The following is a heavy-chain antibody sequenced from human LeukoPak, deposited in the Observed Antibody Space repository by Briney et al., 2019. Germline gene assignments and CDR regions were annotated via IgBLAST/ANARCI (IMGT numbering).Heavy chain of an antibody. CDR3: ARHPNGYDHTSFDY. J-gene: IGHJ4*02. Sequence: GGSLKISCKGSGYRFTSYWIGWVRPMPGKGLEWMGIIYPGDSDTRYSPSFQGQVTIPADKSISTAYLQWSRLKASDTAMYYCARHPNGYDHTSFDYWGQGTLVTVSS. V-gene: IGHV5-51*01. D-gene: IGHD5-12*01. CDR2: IYPGDSDT. CDR1: GYRFTSYW.